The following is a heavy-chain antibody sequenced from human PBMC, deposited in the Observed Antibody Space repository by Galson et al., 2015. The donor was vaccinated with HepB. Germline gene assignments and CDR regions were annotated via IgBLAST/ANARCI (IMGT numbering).Heavy chain of an antibody. CDR2: LYSGGST. CDR1: EFDLRSHY. V-gene: IGHV3-53*04. Sequence: SLRLSCAASEFDLRSHYINWVRQAPGKGLEWVSVLYSGGSTYSADSVKGRFTISRHNSENPLYLQMNSLKIEDTAVYYCARDIFGNGAFDIWGQGTILTVSS. J-gene: IGHJ3*02. D-gene: IGHD3-3*02. CDR3: ARDIFGNGAFDI.